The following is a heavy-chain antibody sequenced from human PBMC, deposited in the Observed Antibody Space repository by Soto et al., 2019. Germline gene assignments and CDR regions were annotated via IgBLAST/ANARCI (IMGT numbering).Heavy chain of an antibody. CDR3: ARDGVAAAGTGYYYYYGMDV. V-gene: IGHV1-18*01. Sequence: ASVKVSGKASGYTFTGYGISWVRQAPGQGLEWMGWISAYNGNTNYAQKLQGRVTMATDTSTSTAYMELRSLRSDDTAVYYCARDGVAAAGTGYYYYYGMDVWGQGTTVTVSS. D-gene: IGHD6-13*01. J-gene: IGHJ6*02. CDR2: ISAYNGNT. CDR1: GYTFTGYG.